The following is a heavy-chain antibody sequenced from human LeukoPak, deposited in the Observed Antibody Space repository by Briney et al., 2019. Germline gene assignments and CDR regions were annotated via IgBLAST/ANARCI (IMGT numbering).Heavy chain of an antibody. Sequence: GGSLRLSCVGSGFTFSSYWVNWVRQAPGKGLEWVANIRPDVDERHYVESVRGRFTISRDNAKNLLYLQMNSLRADDTAVYYCAREDGKFDYWGQGTLVTVSP. V-gene: IGHV3-7*01. CDR3: AREDGKFDY. J-gene: IGHJ4*02. CDR1: GFTFSSYW. CDR2: IRPDVDER.